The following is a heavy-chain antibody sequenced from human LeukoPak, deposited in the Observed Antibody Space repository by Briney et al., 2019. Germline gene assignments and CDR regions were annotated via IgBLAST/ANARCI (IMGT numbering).Heavy chain of an antibody. D-gene: IGHD3-10*01. J-gene: IGHJ4*02. CDR2: IRYDGSNK. CDR1: GFTFSDYG. V-gene: IGHV3-30*02. Sequence: GGSLRLSCGASGFTFSDYGMHWVRQAPGKGLEWVAFIRYDGSNKYYADSVKGRFTISRDNSKNTLYLQMNSLRAEDTAVYYCAKDLPHPGDCWGQGTLVTVSS. CDR3: AKDLPHPGDC.